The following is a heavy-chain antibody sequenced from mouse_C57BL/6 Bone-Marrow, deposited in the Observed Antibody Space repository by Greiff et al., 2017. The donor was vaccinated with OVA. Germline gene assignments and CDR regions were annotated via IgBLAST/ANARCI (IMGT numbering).Heavy chain of an antibody. Sequence: VKLMESGPGLVAPSQSLSITCTVSGFSLTSYGVSWVRQPPGKGLEWLGVIWGEGSTNYHSALISRLSTSKDTSKSQVFLKLNSLQTDDTATYYGAKNRYYYGSSYWYFDVWGTGTTVTVSS. D-gene: IGHD1-1*01. CDR3: AKNRYYYGSSYWYFDV. CDR1: GFSLTSYG. V-gene: IGHV2-3*01. J-gene: IGHJ1*03. CDR2: IWGEGST.